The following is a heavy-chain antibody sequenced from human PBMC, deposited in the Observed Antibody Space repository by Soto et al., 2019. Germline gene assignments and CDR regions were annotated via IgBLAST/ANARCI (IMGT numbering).Heavy chain of an antibody. CDR1: GFAFSSYG. CDR2: ISYDGGNE. CDR3: AKDRYSGTYPTDFDY. V-gene: IGHV3-30*18. Sequence: GGSLRLSCAGSGFAFSSYGIHWVRQAPGKGLEWVALISYDGGNEKYTESVKDRFTISRDDSHNVAYLQMSSLRTEDTAMYYCAKDRYSGTYPTDFDYWGQGSLVTVSS. J-gene: IGHJ4*02. D-gene: IGHD1-26*01.